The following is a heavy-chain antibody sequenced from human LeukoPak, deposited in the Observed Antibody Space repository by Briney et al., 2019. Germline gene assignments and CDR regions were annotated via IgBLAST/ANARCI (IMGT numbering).Heavy chain of an antibody. J-gene: IGHJ4*02. CDR1: GYTSSSFW. CDR3: AKDLGKVATILFDY. V-gene: IGHV3-7*01. D-gene: IGHD5-12*01. Sequence: GGSLRLSCADSGYTSSSFWMNWVRQAPGKGLEWVANIKLDGSEKYYVDSVKGRFTISRDNAKNSLYLQMDSLRLEDTAVYYCAKDLGKVATILFDYWGQGTLVTVSS. CDR2: IKLDGSEK.